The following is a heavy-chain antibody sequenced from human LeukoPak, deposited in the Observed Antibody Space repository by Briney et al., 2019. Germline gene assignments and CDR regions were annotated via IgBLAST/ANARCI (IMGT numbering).Heavy chain of an antibody. V-gene: IGHV3-48*03. J-gene: IGHJ4*02. D-gene: IGHD5-18*01. Sequence: PGGSLRLSCAASGFTFSSYEMNWVRQAPGKGLEWISYITSGSGIIYYADSVKGRFTISRDNAKNSLYLQMSRLRAEDTAVYYCARGYSYLQPFDYWGQGTLVTVSS. CDR2: ITSGSGII. CDR1: GFTFSSYE. CDR3: ARGYSYLQPFDY.